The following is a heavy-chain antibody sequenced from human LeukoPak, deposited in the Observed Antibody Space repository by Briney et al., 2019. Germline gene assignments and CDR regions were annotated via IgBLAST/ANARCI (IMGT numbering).Heavy chain of an antibody. V-gene: IGHV4-39*01. CDR1: GFTFSSYW. J-gene: IGHJ4*02. Sequence: GSLRLSCAASGFTFSSYWMSWVRQAPGKGLEWIESIYYRRTTYYNPSLKSRATISVDTSKNQFSLRLSSVTAADTAVYFCARHGGRYNWSPSDWGQGTLVTVSS. D-gene: IGHD1-20*01. CDR3: ARHGGRYNWSPSD. CDR2: IYYRRTT.